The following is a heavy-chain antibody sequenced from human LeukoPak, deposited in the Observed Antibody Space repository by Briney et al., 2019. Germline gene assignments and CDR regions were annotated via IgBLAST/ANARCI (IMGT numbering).Heavy chain of an antibody. J-gene: IGHJ4*02. Sequence: SETLSLTCTVSGGSISSYYWSWIRRPPGKGLEWIGYIYYSGSTDYNPSLKSRVTISVDTSKNQFSLKLSSVTAADTAVYYCARTSGTSFDYWGQGTLVTVSS. CDR1: GGSISSYY. D-gene: IGHD1-14*01. V-gene: IGHV4-59*01. CDR2: IYYSGST. CDR3: ARTSGTSFDY.